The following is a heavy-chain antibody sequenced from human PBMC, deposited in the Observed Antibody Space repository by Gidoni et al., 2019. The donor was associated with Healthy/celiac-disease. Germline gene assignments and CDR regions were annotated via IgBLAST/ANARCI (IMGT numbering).Heavy chain of an antibody. V-gene: IGHV3-23*01. J-gene: IGHJ4*02. Sequence: EVQLLESGGGLVQPGGSLRLSCAASGFTCSSYAMSWVRQAPGKGLEWVSAISGSGGSTYYADSVKGRFTISRDNSKNTLYLQMNSLRAEDTAVYYCAKYPDFWSGYFPYWGQGTLVTVSS. CDR3: AKYPDFWSGYFPY. D-gene: IGHD3-3*01. CDR2: ISGSGGST. CDR1: GFTCSSYA.